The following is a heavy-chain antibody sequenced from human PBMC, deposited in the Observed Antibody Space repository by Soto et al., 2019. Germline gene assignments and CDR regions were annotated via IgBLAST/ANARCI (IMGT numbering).Heavy chain of an antibody. V-gene: IGHV3-74*01. Sequence: PGGSLRLSCAASGFTFSSYWMHWVRQAPGKGLVWVSRINSDETITSYADSVKGRFTISRDNAKNTLYLQMNSLRAEDTAVYYCARAIYDSSGRYFDYWGQGTLVTVSS. D-gene: IGHD3-22*01. CDR2: INSDETIT. CDR3: ARAIYDSSGRYFDY. CDR1: GFTFSSYW. J-gene: IGHJ4*02.